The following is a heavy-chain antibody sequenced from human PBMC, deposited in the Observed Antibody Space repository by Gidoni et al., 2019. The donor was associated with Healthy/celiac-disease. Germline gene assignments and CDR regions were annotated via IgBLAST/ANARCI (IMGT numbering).Heavy chain of an antibody. V-gene: IGHV5-10-1*03. CDR1: GYSCTRYW. D-gene: IGHD6-13*01. J-gene: IGHJ4*02. CDR3: ARHREAAAAANFDY. Sequence: EVQLVQSGAEVKKPGESRRISGKGSGYSCTRYWISWVRQMPGKGREWMGRIDPIDSYTNYSPSFQGHVTISADKSISTAYLQWSSLKASDTAMYYCARHREAAAAANFDYWGQGTLVTVSS. CDR2: IDPIDSYT.